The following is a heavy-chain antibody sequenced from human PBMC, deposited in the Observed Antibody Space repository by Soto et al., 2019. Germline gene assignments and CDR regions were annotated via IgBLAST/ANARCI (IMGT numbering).Heavy chain of an antibody. CDR3: ARNTRPVVLVPAANLDS. CDR2: ISYDESRK. J-gene: IGHJ5*01. CDR1: GFTFSSHA. V-gene: IGHV3-30-3*01. Sequence: QVQLVESGGGVIQPGRSLRLSCAASGFTFSSHAMHWVRQAPGKGLEWVAVISYDESRKYYADAVKGRFTISRDNSKNTPYLQLSSLRAENTALYYWARNTRPVVLVPAANLDSWGQGTRVTVSS. D-gene: IGHD2-2*01.